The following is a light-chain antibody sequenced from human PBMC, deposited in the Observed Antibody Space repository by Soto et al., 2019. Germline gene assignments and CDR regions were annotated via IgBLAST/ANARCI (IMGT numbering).Light chain of an antibody. Sequence: QSALTPPPSASGSPGQSVAISCTGTSSDVGGYNYVSWYPQHPGKAPKLMIYEVNKRPSGVPDRFSGSKSGNTASLTVSGLQAEDEADYYCSSYAGSSNVFGTGTKVTVL. CDR1: SSDVGGYNY. CDR2: EVN. J-gene: IGLJ1*01. V-gene: IGLV2-8*01. CDR3: SSYAGSSNV.